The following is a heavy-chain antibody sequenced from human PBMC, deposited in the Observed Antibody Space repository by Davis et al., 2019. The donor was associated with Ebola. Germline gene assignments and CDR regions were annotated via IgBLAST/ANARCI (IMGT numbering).Heavy chain of an antibody. CDR1: GFTFSSYA. CDR2: IYSGGST. CDR3: ARDQGSSSWYGTFDY. J-gene: IGHJ4*02. Sequence: GESLKISCAASGFTFSSYAMSWVRQAPGKGLEWVSVIYSGGSTYYADSVKGRFTISRDNSKNTLYLQMNSLRAEDTAVYYCARDQGSSSWYGTFDYWGQGTLVTVSS. V-gene: IGHV3-66*02. D-gene: IGHD6-13*01.